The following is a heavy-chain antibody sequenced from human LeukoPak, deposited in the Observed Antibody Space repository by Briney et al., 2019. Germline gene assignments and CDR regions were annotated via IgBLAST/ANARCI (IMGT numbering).Heavy chain of an antibody. J-gene: IGHJ4*02. V-gene: IGHV3-66*02. CDR2: IYNDGGT. Sequence: SGGSLRLSCAASGFTVSGNFMTWVRQVPGKGLEWVSVIYNDGGTYYADSARGRFIISRDNSKNRLYLQMNSLRAEDTAVYYCAATRYDFWSGYPYWGQGALVTVSS. CDR1: GFTVSGNF. D-gene: IGHD3-3*01. CDR3: AATRYDFWSGYPY.